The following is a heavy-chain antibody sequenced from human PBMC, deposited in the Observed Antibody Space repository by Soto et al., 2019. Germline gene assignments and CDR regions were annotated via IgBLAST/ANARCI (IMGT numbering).Heavy chain of an antibody. Sequence: GASVKVSCKASGGTFSSYAISWVRQAPGQGLEWMGGIIPIFGTANYAQKFQGRVTITADESTSTAYMELSSLRSEDTAVYYCTRGPFDTAMLVPYYFDYWGQGTLVTVS. CDR3: TRGPFDTAMLVPYYFDY. V-gene: IGHV1-69*13. D-gene: IGHD5-18*01. J-gene: IGHJ4*02. CDR1: GGTFSSYA. CDR2: IIPIFGTA.